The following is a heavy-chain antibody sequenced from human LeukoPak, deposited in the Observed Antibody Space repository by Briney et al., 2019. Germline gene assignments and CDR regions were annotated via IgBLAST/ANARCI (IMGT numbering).Heavy chain of an antibody. CDR3: ARGSWYDILTGSNVQYYFDY. J-gene: IGHJ4*02. CDR1: GFTFSSYA. D-gene: IGHD3-9*01. Sequence: GRSLRLSCAASGFTFSSYAMHWVRQAPGKGLEWVAVIAYDGRNKYYADSVKGRFTISRDNSKNTLYLQMNSLRAEDTAVYYCARGSWYDILTGSNVQYYFDYWGQGTLVTVSS. V-gene: IGHV3-30*04. CDR2: IAYDGRNK.